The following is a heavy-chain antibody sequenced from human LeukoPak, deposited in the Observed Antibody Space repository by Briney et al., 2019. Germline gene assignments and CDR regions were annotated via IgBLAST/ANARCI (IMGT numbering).Heavy chain of an antibody. V-gene: IGHV4-59*01. Sequence: ASETLSLTCTVPGGSISSYYWSWIRQPPGKGLEWIGYIYYSGSTNYNPSLKSRVTISVDTSKNQFSLKLSSVTAADTAVYYCARGGVLRYFDWLLPSPYFDYWGQGTLVTVSS. J-gene: IGHJ4*02. CDR2: IYYSGST. D-gene: IGHD3-9*01. CDR3: ARGGVLRYFDWLLPSPYFDY. CDR1: GGSISSYY.